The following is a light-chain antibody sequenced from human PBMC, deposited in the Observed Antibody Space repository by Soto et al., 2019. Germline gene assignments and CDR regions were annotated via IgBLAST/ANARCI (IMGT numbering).Light chain of an antibody. CDR3: QQYGSLWT. CDR1: QSVSSSY. V-gene: IGKV3-20*01. Sequence: EIVLTQSPGTLSLSPGERATLSCRASQSVSSSYLAWYQQKPGQAPRLLIYGASSRATGIPDRFSGSGSGTDFTLTISRLEPEDSAMYYCQQYGSLWTFGQGTKVEIK. CDR2: GAS. J-gene: IGKJ1*01.